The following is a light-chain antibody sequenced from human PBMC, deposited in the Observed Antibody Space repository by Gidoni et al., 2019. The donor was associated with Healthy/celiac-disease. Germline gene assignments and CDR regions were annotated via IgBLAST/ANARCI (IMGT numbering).Light chain of an antibody. CDR2: DNN. CDR3: GTWDSSLSAVV. J-gene: IGLJ2*01. CDR1: SSNIGNNY. V-gene: IGLV1-51*01. Sequence: SALTQPPSVSASPGQKVNISCSGSSSNIGNNYVSCYQQLPGTAPKLLIYDNNKRHSGIPDRFSGSKSGTSATLGITGLQTGDEADYYCGTWDSSLSAVVFGGGTKLTVL.